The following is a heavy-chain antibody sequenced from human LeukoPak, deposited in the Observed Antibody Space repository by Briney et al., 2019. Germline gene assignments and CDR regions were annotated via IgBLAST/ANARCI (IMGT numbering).Heavy chain of an antibody. D-gene: IGHD6-19*01. Sequence: ASVKVSCKASGYTFTGYYMHWVRQAPGQGLEWMGWINPNSGGTNYAQKFQGRVTMTRDTSISTAYMELSSLRSEDTAVYYCARGLYSSGWYARYYYYGMDVWGQGTTVTVS. J-gene: IGHJ6*02. CDR3: ARGLYSSGWYARYYYYGMDV. V-gene: IGHV1-2*02. CDR1: GYTFTGYY. CDR2: INPNSGGT.